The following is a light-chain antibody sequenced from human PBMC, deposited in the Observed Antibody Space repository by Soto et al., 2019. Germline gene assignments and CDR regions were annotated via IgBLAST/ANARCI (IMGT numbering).Light chain of an antibody. J-gene: IGLJ2*01. Sequence: QCVLAQPPSVSGAPGQRGTISCTWSSSNIGAGYDVQWYQQLPGTAPKLLIYGNMNRPSGVPDRFSGSKSGTSASLAITGLQAEDEADYYCHSYDSSLSAVVFGGGTKVTAL. V-gene: IGLV1-40*01. CDR3: HSYDSSLSAVV. CDR2: GNM. CDR1: SSNIGAGYD.